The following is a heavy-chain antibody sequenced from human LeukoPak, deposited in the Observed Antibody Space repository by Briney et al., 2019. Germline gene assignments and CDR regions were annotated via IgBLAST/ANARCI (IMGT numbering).Heavy chain of an antibody. CDR2: IWYDGRNK. J-gene: IGHJ4*02. CDR3: AKDDNVYSSSSLDY. D-gene: IGHD6-6*01. CDR1: GLTFSSYG. Sequence: GRSLRLSCAVSGLTFSSYGMHWVRQAPGKGLEWVAVIWYDGRNKYYADSVKGRFTISRDNSKNTLYLQMNSLRAEDTAVYNCAKDDNVYSSSSLDYWGQGTLVTVSS. V-gene: IGHV3-33*06.